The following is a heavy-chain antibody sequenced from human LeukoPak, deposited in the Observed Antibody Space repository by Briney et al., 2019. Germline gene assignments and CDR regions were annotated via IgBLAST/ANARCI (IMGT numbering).Heavy chain of an antibody. D-gene: IGHD3-16*01. CDR3: ARRLVLDYYYGMDV. CDR2: ISSSSSYI. V-gene: IGHV3-21*01. J-gene: IGHJ6*02. CDR1: GFTFSSYS. Sequence: GGSLRLSCAASGFTFSSYSMTWVRQAPGKGLEWVSSISSSSSYIYYADSVKGRFTISRDNAKNSLYLQMNSLRAEDTAVYYCARRLVLDYYYGMDVWGQGTTVTVSS.